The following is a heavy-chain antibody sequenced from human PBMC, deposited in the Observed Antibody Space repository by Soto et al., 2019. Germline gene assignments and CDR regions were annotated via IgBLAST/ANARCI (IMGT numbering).Heavy chain of an antibody. CDR2: ISSSGSTI. CDR1: GFTFSSYE. J-gene: IGHJ6*02. V-gene: IGHV3-48*03. D-gene: IGHD6-19*01. Sequence: EVQLVESGGGLVQPGGSLRLSCAASGFTFSSYEMNWVRQAPGKGLEWVSYISSSGSTIYYADSVKGRFTISRDNAKNSLYLQMNSLRAEDTAVYYCARAGGQQWLVRPGTYYYGMDVWGQGTTATVSS. CDR3: ARAGGQQWLVRPGTYYYGMDV.